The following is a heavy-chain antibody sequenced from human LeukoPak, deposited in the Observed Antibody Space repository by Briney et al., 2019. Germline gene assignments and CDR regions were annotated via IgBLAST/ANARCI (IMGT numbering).Heavy chain of an antibody. CDR1: GDSISNSNYY. V-gene: IGHV4-39*07. CDR3: ARDPVATPRFLDS. CDR2: IYFTGST. J-gene: IGHJ4*02. Sequence: SETLSLTCNVSGDSISNSNYYWGWIRQPPGKGLEWTGFIYFTGSTHYNPSLKSRVAISVDTSKNQFSLKVSFVTAADTAVYYCARDPVATPRFLDSWGQGTLVIVSS. D-gene: IGHD5-12*01.